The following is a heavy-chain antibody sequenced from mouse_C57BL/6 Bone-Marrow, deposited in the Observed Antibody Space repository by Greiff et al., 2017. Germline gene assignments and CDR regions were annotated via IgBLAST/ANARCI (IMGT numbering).Heavy chain of an antibody. CDR3: ARGAMDY. V-gene: IGHV1-52*01. CDR2: IDPSDSAT. Sequence: QVQLQQPGAELVRPGSSVKLSCKASGYTFTSYWMHWVKQRPIQGLEWIGNIDPSDSATHYNQKFKDKATLTVDKSSSTASMQLSSLTSEDSAVYYCARGAMDYWGQGTSVTVSS. J-gene: IGHJ4*01. CDR1: GYTFTSYW.